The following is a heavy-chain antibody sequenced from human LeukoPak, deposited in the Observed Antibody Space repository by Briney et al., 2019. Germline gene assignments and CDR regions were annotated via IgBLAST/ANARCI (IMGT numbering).Heavy chain of an antibody. V-gene: IGHV4-31*03. CDR3: ARDANDYGGNLGVFDY. CDR1: GGSISSGGYY. J-gene: IGHJ4*02. Sequence: PSQTLSLTCTVSGGSISSGGYYWSWIRQHPGKGLEWIGYIYYSGSTYYNPSLKSRVTISIDTSKNQFSLNLSSVTAADTAIYYCARDANDYGGNLGVFDYWGQGTLVTVSS. CDR2: IYYSGST. D-gene: IGHD4-23*01.